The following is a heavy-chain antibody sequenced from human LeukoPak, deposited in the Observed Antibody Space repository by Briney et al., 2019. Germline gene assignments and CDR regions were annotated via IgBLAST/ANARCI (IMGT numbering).Heavy chain of an antibody. D-gene: IGHD3-10*01. J-gene: IGHJ4*02. CDR3: AKDQEWGFGDPFDY. Sequence: GGSLRLPCAASGFSFKDYNMHWVRQAPGKGLEWVAVITYDGSNKYYTDSVKGRFTISRDNAKNSLDLQMTSLRAEDTAVYYCAKDQEWGFGDPFDYWGQGTLVTVSS. V-gene: IGHV3-30*18. CDR1: GFSFKDYN. CDR2: ITYDGSNK.